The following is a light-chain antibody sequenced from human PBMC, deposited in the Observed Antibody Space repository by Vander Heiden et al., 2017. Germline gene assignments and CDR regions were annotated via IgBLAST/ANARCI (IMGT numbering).Light chain of an antibody. V-gene: IGKV1-39*01. CDR3: QQTYSSPFT. J-gene: IGKJ3*01. Sequence: DIRTTQSPSSLSASVGDSVTITCRSSQPIISTYLHWYQQKPGRAPDLLISSVSTLQIGVPSRFGGSGSGTDFTLTISSLQPDDFATYYCQQTYSSPFTFGPGTKVDIK. CDR1: QPIISTY. CDR2: SVS.